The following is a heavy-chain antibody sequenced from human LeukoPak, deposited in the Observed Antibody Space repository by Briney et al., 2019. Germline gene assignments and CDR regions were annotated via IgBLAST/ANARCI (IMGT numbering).Heavy chain of an antibody. J-gene: IGHJ3*02. CDR3: ARWGRDLDAFDI. Sequence: GGSLRLSCAASGFTVSSNYMSWVRQAPGKGLEWVSVIYSGGSTYYADSVKGRFTISRDNSKNTLYLQMNSLRAEDTAVYYRARWGRDLDAFDIWGQGTMVTVSS. CDR1: GFTVSSNY. CDR2: IYSGGST. D-gene: IGHD3-16*01. V-gene: IGHV3-66*01.